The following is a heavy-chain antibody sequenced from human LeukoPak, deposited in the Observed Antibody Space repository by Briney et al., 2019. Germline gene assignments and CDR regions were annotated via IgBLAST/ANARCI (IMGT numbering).Heavy chain of an antibody. CDR3: ARVIWWRQWLVHGMDV. CDR1: GGSFSTDA. CDR2: INPNSGGT. V-gene: IGHV1-2*02. Sequence: GASVKVSCKASGGSFSTDAISWVRQAPGQGLEWMGWINPNSGGTNYAQKFQGRVTMTRDTSISTAYMELSRLRSDDTAVYYCARVIWWRQWLVHGMDVWGQGTTVTVSS. D-gene: IGHD6-19*01. J-gene: IGHJ6*02.